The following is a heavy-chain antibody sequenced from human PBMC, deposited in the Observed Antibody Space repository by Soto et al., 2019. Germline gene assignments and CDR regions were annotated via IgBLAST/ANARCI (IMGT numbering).Heavy chain of an antibody. D-gene: IGHD4-17*01. CDR1: GFTFSSYE. Sequence: EVQLVESGGGLVQPGGSLRLSCAASGFTFSSYEMNWVRQAPGKGLEWVSYISSSGSTIYYADSVKGRFTISRDNAKNSLYLQMNSLRAEDTAVYYCATNGYGGKRVYYGMDVWGQGTTVTVSS. V-gene: IGHV3-48*03. J-gene: IGHJ6*02. CDR3: ATNGYGGKRVYYGMDV. CDR2: ISSSGSTI.